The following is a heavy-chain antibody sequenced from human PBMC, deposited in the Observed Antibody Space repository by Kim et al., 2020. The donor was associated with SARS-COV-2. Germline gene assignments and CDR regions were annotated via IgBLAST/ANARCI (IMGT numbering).Heavy chain of an antibody. Sequence: SETLSLTCTVSGGSISSYYWSWIRQPPGKGLEWIGYIYYSGSTNYNPSPKIRVTISVDTSKNQFSLTLSSVTAADTAVYYCSSPRGLAGTCYFDYWGQ. CDR1: GGSISSYY. CDR2: IYYSGST. J-gene: IGHJ4*02. D-gene: IGHD6-19*01. V-gene: IGHV4-59*01. CDR3: SSPRGLAGTCYFDY.